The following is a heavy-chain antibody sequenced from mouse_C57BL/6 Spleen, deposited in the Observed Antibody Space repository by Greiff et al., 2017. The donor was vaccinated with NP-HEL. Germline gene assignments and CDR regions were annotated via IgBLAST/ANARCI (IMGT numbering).Heavy chain of an antibody. D-gene: IGHD1-1*01. Sequence: QVQLQQSGPELVKPGASVKISCKASGYAFSSSWMNWVKQRPGLGLEWIGRIYPGDGDTNYNGKFKGKATLTADKSSSTAYMQLSSLTSEDSAVYFCARGDYYGSSFLAYWGQGTLVTVSA. CDR2: IYPGDGDT. CDR1: GYAFSSSW. CDR3: ARGDYYGSSFLAY. J-gene: IGHJ3*01. V-gene: IGHV1-82*01.